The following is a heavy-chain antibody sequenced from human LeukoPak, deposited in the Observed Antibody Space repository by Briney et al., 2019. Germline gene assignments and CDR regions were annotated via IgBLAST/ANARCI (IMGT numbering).Heavy chain of an antibody. CDR2: IYSGGST. D-gene: IGHD6-13*01. Sequence: QSGGSLRLSCAASGFTVSSNYMSWVRQAPGKGLEWVSVIYSGGSTYYADSVKGRFTISRDNSKNTLYLQMNSLRAEDTAVYYCARSPGYRDPYYFDYWGQGTLVTVSS. J-gene: IGHJ4*02. V-gene: IGHV3-53*01. CDR1: GFTVSSNY. CDR3: ARSPGYRDPYYFDY.